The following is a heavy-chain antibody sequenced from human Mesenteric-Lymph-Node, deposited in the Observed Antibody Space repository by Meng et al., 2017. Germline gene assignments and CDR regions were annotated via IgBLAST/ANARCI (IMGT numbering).Heavy chain of an antibody. CDR2: ISPHSGGT. Sequence: VQRGDVGRVVKVPGASVKVSCKAYGYTFPASSLDWGGQAPGQGLEWMGRISPHSGGTDYAQNFQGRVTLTRDTSISTAYMQMSGLTSDDTAVYYCARDPGLDRWGRGTLVTVSS. J-gene: IGHJ5*02. CDR3: ARDPGLDR. CDR1: GYTFPASS. V-gene: IGHV1-2*06.